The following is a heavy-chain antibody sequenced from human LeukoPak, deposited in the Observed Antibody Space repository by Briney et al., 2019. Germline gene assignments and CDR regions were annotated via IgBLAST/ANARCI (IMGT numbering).Heavy chain of an antibody. CDR2: INPNSGGT. CDR3: ASRVTMVRGVDDAFDI. D-gene: IGHD3-10*01. CDR1: GYTFTVYY. V-gene: IGHV1-2*02. Sequence: ASVTVSCKASGYTFTVYYMHWVRQAPGQGLEWMGWINPNSGGTNYAQKFQGRVTMTRDTSISTTYMELSRLRSDDTAVYYCASRVTMVRGVDDAFDIWGQGTMVTVSS. J-gene: IGHJ3*02.